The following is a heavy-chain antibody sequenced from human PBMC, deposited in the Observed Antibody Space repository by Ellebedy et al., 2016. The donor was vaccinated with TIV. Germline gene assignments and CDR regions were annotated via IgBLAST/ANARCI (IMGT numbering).Heavy chain of an antibody. D-gene: IGHD3-16*01. J-gene: IGHJ5*02. CDR2: IYYSGST. V-gene: IGHV4-31*03. CDR1: GGSISSGGYY. Sequence: SETLSLXXTVSGGSISSGGYYWSWIRQHPGKGLEWIGYIYYSGSTYYNPSLKSRVTISVDTSKNQFSLKLSSVTAADTAVYYCARGLHPFMITSPSWFDPWGQGTLVTVSS. CDR3: ARGLHPFMITSPSWFDP.